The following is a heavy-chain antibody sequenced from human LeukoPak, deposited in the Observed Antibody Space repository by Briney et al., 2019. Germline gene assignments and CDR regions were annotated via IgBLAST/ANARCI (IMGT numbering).Heavy chain of an antibody. CDR1: GFTFSSYG. CDR2: ISYDGSNK. D-gene: IGHD3-10*01. V-gene: IGHV3-30*18. Sequence: GGSLRLSCAASGFTFSSYGMHWVRQAPGKGLEGVAVISYDGSNKYYADSVKGRFTISRDNSKNTLYLQMNSLRAEDTAVYYCAKGEGSGSYCDIFYYYYGMDVWGKGTTVTVSS. CDR3: AKGEGSGSYCDIFYYYYGMDV. J-gene: IGHJ6*04.